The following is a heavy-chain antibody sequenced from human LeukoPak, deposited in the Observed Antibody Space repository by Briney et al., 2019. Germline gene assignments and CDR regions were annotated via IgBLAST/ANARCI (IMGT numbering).Heavy chain of an antibody. J-gene: IGHJ4*02. CDR3: AISGYDVYYFDY. CDR2: ISGSGGST. Sequence: GGSLRLSCAASGFTFSSYAMSWVRQAPGKGLEWVSAISGSGGSTYYADSVKGRFTISRDNSKNTLYLQMNSLRAEDTAVYYCAISGYDVYYFDYWGQGTLVTVSS. V-gene: IGHV3-23*01. CDR1: GFTFSSYA. D-gene: IGHD5-12*01.